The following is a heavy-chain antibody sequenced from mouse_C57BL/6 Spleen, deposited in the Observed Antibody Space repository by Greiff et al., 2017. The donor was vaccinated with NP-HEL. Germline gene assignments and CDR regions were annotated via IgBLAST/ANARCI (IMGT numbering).Heavy chain of an antibody. J-gene: IGHJ2*01. D-gene: IGHD1-1*01. Sequence: EVKVVESGGDLVKPGGSLKLSCAASGFTFSSYGMSWVRQTPDKRLEWVATISSGGSYTYYPDSVKGRFTISRDNAKNTLYLQMSSLKSEDTAMYYCAREGITTVVPYYFDYWGQGTTLTVSS. CDR2: ISSGGSYT. CDR3: AREGITTVVPYYFDY. CDR1: GFTFSSYG. V-gene: IGHV5-6*01.